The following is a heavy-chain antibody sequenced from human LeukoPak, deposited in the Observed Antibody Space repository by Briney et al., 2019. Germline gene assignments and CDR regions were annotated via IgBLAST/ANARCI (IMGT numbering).Heavy chain of an antibody. CDR1: GFTFSSYG. D-gene: IGHD6-19*01. CDR2: IWYDGSNK. Sequence: GGSLRLSCAASGFTFSSYGMHWVRQAPGKGLEWVVVIWYDGSNKYYADSVKGRFTISRDNSKNTLYLQMNSLRAEDTAVYYCARDGSIAVAGIDYWGQGTLVTVSS. CDR3: ARDGSIAVAGIDY. J-gene: IGHJ4*02. V-gene: IGHV3-33*01.